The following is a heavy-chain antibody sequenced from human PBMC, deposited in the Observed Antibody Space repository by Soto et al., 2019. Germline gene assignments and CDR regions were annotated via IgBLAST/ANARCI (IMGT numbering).Heavy chain of an antibody. CDR3: TTYLGVTSFDY. V-gene: IGHV3-15*07. CDR2: IKSKTNGGTT. D-gene: IGHD1-26*01. CDR1: GFTFTNAW. Sequence: EVQLVESGGGLVKPGGSLRLSCAASGFTFTNAWMNWVRQAPGKGLEWVGRIKSKTNGGTTDYAAPVKGRFTISREDSKHTLYLQMNSLKTEDTAVYYCTTYLGVTSFDYWGQGTLVTVSS. J-gene: IGHJ4*02.